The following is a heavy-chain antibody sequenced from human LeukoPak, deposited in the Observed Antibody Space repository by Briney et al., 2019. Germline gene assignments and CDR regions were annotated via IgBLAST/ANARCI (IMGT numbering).Heavy chain of an antibody. D-gene: IGHD2-2*01. V-gene: IGHV4-59*01. CDR2: IYYSGST. J-gene: IGHJ5*02. Sequence: SETLSLTCTVSGGSISSYYWSWTRQPPGKGLEWIGYIYYSGSTNYNPSLKSRVTISVDTSKNQFSLKLSSVTAADTAVYYCARAHAAMSWFDPWGQGTLVTVSS. CDR3: ARAHAAMSWFDP. CDR1: GGSISSYY.